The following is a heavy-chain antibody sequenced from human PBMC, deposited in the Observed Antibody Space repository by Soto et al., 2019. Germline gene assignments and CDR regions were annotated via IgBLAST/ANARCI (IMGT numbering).Heavy chain of an antibody. Sequence: QVTLKESGPVLVKPTETLTLTCTVSGFSLSNARMGVSWIRQPPGKALEWLAHIFSNDEKSYSTSLKSRLTISKDTSKSQVVINMTNMDPVDTATYYCARILVVGATTKWPYYFDYWGQGTLVTVSS. D-gene: IGHD1-26*01. V-gene: IGHV2-26*01. CDR2: IFSNDEK. CDR3: ARILVVGATTKWPYYFDY. J-gene: IGHJ4*02. CDR1: GFSLSNARMG.